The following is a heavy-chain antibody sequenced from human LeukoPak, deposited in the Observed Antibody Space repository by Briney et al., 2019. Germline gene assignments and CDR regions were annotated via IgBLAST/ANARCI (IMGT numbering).Heavy chain of an antibody. Sequence: AVKVSCKASGGTFSSYAISWVRQAPGQGLEWMGRIIPILGIANYAQKFQGRVTITADKSTSTAYMELSSLRSEDTAVYYCASIYDSRNYYFDYWGQGTLVTVSS. CDR3: ASIYDSRNYYFDY. J-gene: IGHJ4*02. CDR2: IIPILGIA. D-gene: IGHD3-22*01. CDR1: GGTFSSYA. V-gene: IGHV1-69*04.